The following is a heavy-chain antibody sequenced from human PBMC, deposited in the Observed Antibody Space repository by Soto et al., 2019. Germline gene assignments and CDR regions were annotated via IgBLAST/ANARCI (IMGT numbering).Heavy chain of an antibody. J-gene: IGHJ4*02. CDR1: GFTFSDHY. CDR2: TRNKANSYTT. V-gene: IGHV3-72*01. Sequence: EVQLVESGGGLVQPGGSLRLSCAASGFTFSDHYMDWVRQAPGKGLEWVGRTRNKANSYTTEYAASVKGRFTISSDDSKNSLYLQMNSLKTEDTAVYYCARVNWNYEDDYFDYWGQGTLVTVSS. D-gene: IGHD1-7*01. CDR3: ARVNWNYEDDYFDY.